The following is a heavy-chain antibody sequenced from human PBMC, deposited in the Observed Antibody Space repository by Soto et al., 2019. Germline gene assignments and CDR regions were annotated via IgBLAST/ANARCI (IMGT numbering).Heavy chain of an antibody. CDR2: IIPIFGTA. Sequence: QVQLVQSGAEVKKPGSSVKVSCKASGGTFSSYAISWVRQAPGQGLEWMGGIIPIFGTANYAQKFQGRVTITADESTSTAYMELSSLRSEDTAVYYCARVAITGTTSRADDPRRYFDYWGQGTLVTVSS. V-gene: IGHV1-69*12. J-gene: IGHJ4*02. D-gene: IGHD1-7*01. CDR1: GGTFSSYA. CDR3: ARVAITGTTSRADDPRRYFDY.